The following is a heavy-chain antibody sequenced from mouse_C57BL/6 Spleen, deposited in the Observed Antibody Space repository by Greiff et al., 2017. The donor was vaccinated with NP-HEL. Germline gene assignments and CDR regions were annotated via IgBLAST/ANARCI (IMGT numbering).Heavy chain of an antibody. CDR1: GFTFSSYA. CDR2: ISDGGSYT. V-gene: IGHV5-4*01. J-gene: IGHJ3*01. Sequence: EVQLVESGGGLVMPGGSLKLSCAASGFTFSSYAMSWVRQTPEKRLEWVATISDGGSYTYYPDNVKGRFTIYRDNAKNNLYLQMSHLKSEDTAMYYCARDATGLPLAYWGQGTLVTVSA. CDR3: ARDATGLPLAY. D-gene: IGHD6-1*01.